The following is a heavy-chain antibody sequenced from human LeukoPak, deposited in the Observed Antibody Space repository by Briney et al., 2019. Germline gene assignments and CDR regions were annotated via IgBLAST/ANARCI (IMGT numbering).Heavy chain of an antibody. CDR1: GGSISSSSSY. V-gene: IGHV4-39*01. Sequence: SETLSLTCTVSGGSISSSSSYWGWIRQPPGKGLEWIGTIHYSGSTHYNPSLKSRVTISVDTSKNQSSLKLSSVTAADTAVYYCASDRGGYATDYWGQGTLVTVSS. J-gene: IGHJ4*02. CDR3: ASDRGGYATDY. CDR2: IHYSGST. D-gene: IGHD5-12*01.